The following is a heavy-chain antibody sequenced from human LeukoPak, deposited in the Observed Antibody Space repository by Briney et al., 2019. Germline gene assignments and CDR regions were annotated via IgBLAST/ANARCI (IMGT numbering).Heavy chain of an antibody. D-gene: IGHD3-3*01. Sequence: SETLSLTCAVYGGSFSGYYWSWIRQPPGKGLKWIGEINHSGSTNYNPSLKSPVTISVDTSKNQFSLKLSSVTAADTAVYYCARATYYDFWSGYYIPPPSHFDYWGQGTLVTVSS. J-gene: IGHJ4*01. V-gene: IGHV4-34*01. CDR1: GGSFSGYY. CDR2: INHSGST. CDR3: ARATYYDFWSGYYIPPPSHFDY.